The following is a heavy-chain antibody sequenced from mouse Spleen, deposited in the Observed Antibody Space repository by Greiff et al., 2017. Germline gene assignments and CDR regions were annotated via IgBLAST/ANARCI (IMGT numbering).Heavy chain of an antibody. D-gene: IGHD2-14*01. J-gene: IGHJ3*01. CDR3: AREVRGFAY. V-gene: IGHV1-9*01. CDR1: GYTFSSYW. CDR2: ILPGSGST. Sequence: ESGAELMKPGASVKISCKATGYTFSSYWIEWVKQRPGHGLEWIGEILPGSGSTNYNEKFKGKATFTADTSSSTAYMQLSSLTSEDSAVYYCAREVRGFAYWGQGTLVTVSA.